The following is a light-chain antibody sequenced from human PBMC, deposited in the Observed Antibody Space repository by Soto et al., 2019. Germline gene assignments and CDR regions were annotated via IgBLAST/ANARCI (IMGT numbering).Light chain of an antibody. CDR2: AES. Sequence: ELVLTQSPGTLSLSPGERAPLSCRASQSVSSSHLAWYQHKPGQAPRLLIYAESSRATGSLDRLSGGGSGTDFTLTISRLEPEDFAVYYCQQYGYSPITFGQGTRLEIK. CDR3: QQYGYSPIT. CDR1: QSVSSSH. V-gene: IGKV3-20*01. J-gene: IGKJ5*01.